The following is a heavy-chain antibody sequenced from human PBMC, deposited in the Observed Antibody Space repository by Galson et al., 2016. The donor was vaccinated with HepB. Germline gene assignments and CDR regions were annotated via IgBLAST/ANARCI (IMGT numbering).Heavy chain of an antibody. D-gene: IGHD6-19*01. V-gene: IGHV3-48*02. J-gene: IGHJ6*02. CDR2: ICSSTTTR. CDR1: GFTVNSYG. Sequence: SLRLSCAASGFTVNSYGMSWVRQAPGKGLEWVSYICSSTTTRYYAGSVQGRFTISRDNARNSLYLEMNSLRHVDTAVYYCARARTAVAAIIAMFSHRGPYNAMDVWGQGTTVTVTS. CDR3: ARARTAVAAIIAMFSHRGPYNAMDV.